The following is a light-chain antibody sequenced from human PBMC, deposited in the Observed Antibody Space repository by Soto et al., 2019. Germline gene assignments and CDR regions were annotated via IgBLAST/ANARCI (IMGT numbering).Light chain of an antibody. V-gene: IGKV1-9*01. CDR1: QGISSY. J-gene: IGKJ5*01. Sequence: DIQLTQSPSFLSASVGDRVTITCRASQGISSYLAWYQQTPGKAPKLLIYASSILQSGFPSRFSSSGSGTEFTLTIDSLQPEDFATYYCQQLNTFPVTFGQGTRLAI. CDR3: QQLNTFPVT. CDR2: ASS.